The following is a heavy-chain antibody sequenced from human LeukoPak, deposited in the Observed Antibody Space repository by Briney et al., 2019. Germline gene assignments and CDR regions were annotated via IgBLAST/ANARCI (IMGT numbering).Heavy chain of an antibody. Sequence: SETLSLTCAVYGGSFSGYYWSWIRQPPGKGLEWIGEINHSGSTNYNPSLKSRVTISVDTSKNQFSLKLSSVTAADTAVYYCARGHRTGAAAGGNRLGRPFGYWGQGTLVTVSP. V-gene: IGHV4-34*01. J-gene: IGHJ4*02. CDR3: ARGHRTGAAAGGNRLGRPFGY. D-gene: IGHD6-13*01. CDR2: INHSGST. CDR1: GGSFSGYY.